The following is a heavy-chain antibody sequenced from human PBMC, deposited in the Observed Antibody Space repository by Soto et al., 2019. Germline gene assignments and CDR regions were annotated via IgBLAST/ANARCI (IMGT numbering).Heavy chain of an antibody. CDR2: ISYDGSNK. D-gene: IGHD4-17*01. CDR3: AKEIARLRPKRHFDY. Sequence: PGGSLRLSCAASGFTFSSYGMHWVRQAPGKGLEWVAVISYDGSNKYYADSVKGRFTISRDNSKNTLYLQMNSLRAEDTAVYYCAKEIARLRPKRHFDYWGQGTLVTVYS. V-gene: IGHV3-30*18. J-gene: IGHJ4*02. CDR1: GFTFSSYG.